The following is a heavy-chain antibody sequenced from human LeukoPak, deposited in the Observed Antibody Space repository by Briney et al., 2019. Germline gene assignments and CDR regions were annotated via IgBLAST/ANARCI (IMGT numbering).Heavy chain of an antibody. J-gene: IGHJ3*02. CDR2: ITSNSRYT. CDR3: ARDDGGDFNDAFDI. Sequence: GGSLRLSCAASGFTFSSYSMNWVRQAPGKGLECGSSITSNSRYTFYEDSVKGRFTVSRDNAHNSLFLQMNSLRAEDTAVCYCARDDGGDFNDAFDIWGQGTMVAVSS. D-gene: IGHD2-21*02. CDR1: GFTFSSYS. V-gene: IGHV3-21*01.